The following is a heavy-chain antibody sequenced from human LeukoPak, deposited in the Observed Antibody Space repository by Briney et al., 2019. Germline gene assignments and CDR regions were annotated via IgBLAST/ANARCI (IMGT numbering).Heavy chain of an antibody. CDR2: ISYDGSNK. V-gene: IGHV3-30*04. CDR1: GFTFSSYA. J-gene: IGHJ6*02. Sequence: GRSLRLSCAASGFTFSSYAMHWVRQAPGKGLEWVAVISYDGSNKYYADSVKGRFTISRDNSKNTLYLQMNSLRAEDTAVYYCARGYVLPYYYYGMDVWGQGTTVTVSS. CDR3: ARGYVLPYYYYGMDV. D-gene: IGHD1-1*01.